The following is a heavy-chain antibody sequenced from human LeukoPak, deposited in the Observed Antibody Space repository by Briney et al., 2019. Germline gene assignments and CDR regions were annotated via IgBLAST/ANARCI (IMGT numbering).Heavy chain of an antibody. D-gene: IGHD3-22*01. CDR3: AKDLITMIVVVNPFDY. Sequence: GRSLRLSCAASGFTFSSYAMSWVRQAPGKGLEWVSAISGSGGSTYYADSVKGRFTISRDNSKNTLYLQMNSLRAEDTAVYYCAKDLITMIVVVNPFDYWGQGTLVTVSS. J-gene: IGHJ4*02. CDR1: GFTFSSYA. V-gene: IGHV3-23*01. CDR2: ISGSGGST.